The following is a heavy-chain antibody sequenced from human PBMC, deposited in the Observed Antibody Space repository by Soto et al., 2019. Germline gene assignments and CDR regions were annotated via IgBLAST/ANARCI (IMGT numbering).Heavy chain of an antibody. CDR3: ARDFSYCSSTSCYGSDAFDI. Sequence: GGSLRLSCAASGFTFSSYWMSWVRQAPGKGLEWVANIKQNGSEKYYADSVKGRFTISRDNAKNSLYLQMNSLRAEDTAVYYCARDFSYCSSTSCYGSDAFDIWGQGTMVTVSS. V-gene: IGHV3-7*01. CDR1: GFTFSSYW. D-gene: IGHD2-2*01. CDR2: IKQNGSEK. J-gene: IGHJ3*02.